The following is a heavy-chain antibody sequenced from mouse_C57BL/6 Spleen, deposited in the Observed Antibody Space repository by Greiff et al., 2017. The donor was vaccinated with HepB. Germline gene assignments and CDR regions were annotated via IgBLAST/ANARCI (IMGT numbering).Heavy chain of an antibody. D-gene: IGHD1-1*01. CDR2: IYPGDGDT. V-gene: IGHV1-80*01. Sequence: VQGVESGAELVKPGASVKISCKASGYAFSSYWMNWVKQRPGKGLEWIGQIYPGDGDTNYNGKFKGKATLTADKSSSTAYMQLSSLTSEDSAVYFCARPYGSSSYWYFDVWGTGTTVTVSS. CDR3: ARPYGSSSYWYFDV. J-gene: IGHJ1*03. CDR1: GYAFSSYW.